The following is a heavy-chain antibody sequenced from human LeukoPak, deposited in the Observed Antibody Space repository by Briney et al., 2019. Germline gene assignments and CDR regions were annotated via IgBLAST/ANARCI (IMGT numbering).Heavy chain of an antibody. Sequence: KPSETLSLTCAVYGGSFSGYYWSWIRQPPGKGLEWIGEINHSGSTNYNPSLKSQVTISVDTSKNQFSLKLSSVTAADTAVYYCARKIGAATSWFDPWGQGTLVTVSS. CDR3: ARKIGAATSWFDP. J-gene: IGHJ5*02. V-gene: IGHV4-34*01. D-gene: IGHD2-15*01. CDR2: INHSGST. CDR1: GGSFSGYY.